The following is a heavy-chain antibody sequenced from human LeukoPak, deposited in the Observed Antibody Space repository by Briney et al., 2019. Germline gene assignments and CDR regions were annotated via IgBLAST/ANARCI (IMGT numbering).Heavy chain of an antibody. J-gene: IGHJ3*01. V-gene: IGHV1-2*02. CDR3: ARDVDMALPETEEI. Sequence: ASVKVSCKASGYTFSDYYLHWVRQAPGQGLEWMGWINPNSGLTNYARQFHGRLTLTRDTSIGTAYLDLTSLSSDDTAMYSCARDVDMALPETEEIWGPGTMVTVS. D-gene: IGHD5-24*01. CDR2: INPNSGLT. CDR1: GYTFSDYY.